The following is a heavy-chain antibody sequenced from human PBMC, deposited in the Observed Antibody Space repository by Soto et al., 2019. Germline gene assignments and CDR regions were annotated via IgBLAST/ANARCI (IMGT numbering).Heavy chain of an antibody. CDR1: GYTFSYFD. CDR2: INAKSGDT. V-gene: IGHV1-8*01. CDR3: ARGNPFNYDGFDV. D-gene: IGHD3-3*01. J-gene: IGHJ6*02. Sequence: XSVKVSCKASGYTFSYFDINLLRQASGQGPEWMGWINAKSGDTFFAQRFQGKFNMTWDTSLSTAYMEVGSLTSDDTAMYYCARGNPFNYDGFDVWGQGTKVTV.